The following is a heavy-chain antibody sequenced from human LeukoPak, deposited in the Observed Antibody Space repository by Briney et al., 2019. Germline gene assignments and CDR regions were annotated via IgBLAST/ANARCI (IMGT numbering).Heavy chain of an antibody. J-gene: IGHJ4*02. Sequence: GGSLRLSGGGSGLTFSSHAMSWVRQAPGKGLEWVSAISGSGGYTYYADSVKGRFTISRDNSKNTLYLQMNSLRAEDTAVYYCAKGLRAQQWLSFDYWGQGTLVTVSS. CDR3: AKGLRAQQWLSFDY. D-gene: IGHD5-18*01. V-gene: IGHV3-23*01. CDR2: ISGSGGYT. CDR1: GLTFSSHA.